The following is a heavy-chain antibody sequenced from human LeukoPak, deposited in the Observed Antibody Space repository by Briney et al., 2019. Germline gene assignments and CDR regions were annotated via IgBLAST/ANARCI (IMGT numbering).Heavy chain of an antibody. Sequence: ASVKVSCKASGYTFSSYYMHWVRQAPGQGLEWMGIINPSGGSTSYAQKFQGRVTLTRDTSTSTVYMELSSLRSDDTAVYYCARSGGSYYGSGSFPLFDYWGQGTLVTVSS. J-gene: IGHJ4*02. D-gene: IGHD3-10*01. V-gene: IGHV1-46*01. CDR2: INPSGGST. CDR3: ARSGGSYYGSGSFPLFDY. CDR1: GYTFSSYY.